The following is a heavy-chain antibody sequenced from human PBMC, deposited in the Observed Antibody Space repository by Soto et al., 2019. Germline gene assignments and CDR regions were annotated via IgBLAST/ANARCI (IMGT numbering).Heavy chain of an antibody. Sequence: GGSLRLSCAVAGFTFSNYAIHWVRQAPGKWLEWLALISSNGTNTFYADSVKGRLTISRDNCNNMLYVQLNNLRPHDTAVYPCVKVHYYSSSSSYFDSWGQGALVTVSS. J-gene: IGHJ4*02. CDR3: VKVHYYSSSSSYFDS. CDR2: ISSNGTNT. V-gene: IGHV3-30*18. D-gene: IGHD3-22*01. CDR1: GFTFSNYA.